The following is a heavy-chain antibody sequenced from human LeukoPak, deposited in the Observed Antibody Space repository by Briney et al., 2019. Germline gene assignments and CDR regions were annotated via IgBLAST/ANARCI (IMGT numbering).Heavy chain of an antibody. J-gene: IGHJ2*01. Sequence: PGESLKISCKGSGYRFTSYWIGGVRQMPGKGLERMGIIYPADSDTRYSPSFQGQVTISADKSISTAYLQWSSLKASDNAMYYCARHVGIAVVSDRYFDLWGRGTLVTVSS. CDR2: IYPADSDT. CDR1: GYRFTSYW. CDR3: ARHVGIAVVSDRYFDL. V-gene: IGHV5-51*01. D-gene: IGHD3-22*01.